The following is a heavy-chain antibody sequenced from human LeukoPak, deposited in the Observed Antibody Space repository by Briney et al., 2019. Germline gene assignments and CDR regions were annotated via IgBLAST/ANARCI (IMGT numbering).Heavy chain of an antibody. CDR3: TTDYGDYVGYYYGMDV. D-gene: IGHD4-17*01. J-gene: IGHJ6*02. CDR1: GFTFSSYA. CDR2: IKSKTDGGTT. V-gene: IGHV3-15*01. Sequence: GGSLRLSCAASGFTFSSYAMSWVRQAPGKGLEWVGRIKSKTDGGTTDYAAPVKGRFTISRDDSKNTLYLQMNSLKTEDTAVYYCTTDYGDYVGYYYGMDVWGQGTTVTVSS.